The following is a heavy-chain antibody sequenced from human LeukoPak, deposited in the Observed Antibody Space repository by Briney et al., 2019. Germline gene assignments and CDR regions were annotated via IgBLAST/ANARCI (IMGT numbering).Heavy chain of an antibody. Sequence: GASVKVSCKASGYTFTSYYMHWVRQAPGQGLEWMGIINPSGGSTSYAQKFQGRVTMTRDTSTSTVYMELSSLRSEDTAVYYCARALLDSSSSEYYYYYMDVWGKGTTVTVSS. CDR2: INPSGGST. D-gene: IGHD6-6*01. J-gene: IGHJ6*03. CDR3: ARALLDSSSSEYYYYYMDV. CDR1: GYTFTSYY. V-gene: IGHV1-46*01.